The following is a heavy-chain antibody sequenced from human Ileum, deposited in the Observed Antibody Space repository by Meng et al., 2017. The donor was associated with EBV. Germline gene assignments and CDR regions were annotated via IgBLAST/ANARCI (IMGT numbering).Heavy chain of an antibody. CDR3: ARGRGYGDYGSLY. V-gene: IGHV4-34*01. D-gene: IGHD4-17*01. Sequence: QVQLQQWGAGLLNPSETLSLTCAVYGGSFSGYYWSWIRQPPGKGLEWIGEINHSGSTNYNPSLKIRVTISVDTSKNQFSLKLSSVTAADTAVYYCARGRGYGDYGSLYWGQGTLVTVSS. J-gene: IGHJ4*02. CDR1: GGSFSGYY. CDR2: INHSGST.